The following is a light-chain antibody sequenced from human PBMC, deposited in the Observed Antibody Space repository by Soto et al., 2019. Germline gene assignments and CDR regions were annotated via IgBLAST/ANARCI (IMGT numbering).Light chain of an antibody. CDR3: SSYADSSARDYV. V-gene: IGLV2-14*03. CDR1: SSDIGAYDY. CDR2: DVS. Sequence: QSALTQPASVSGSPGQSITISCTGTSSDIGAYDYVSWYQQHAGGVPKLLIFDVSSRPSGVSSRFSGSKSGNTASLTISGLQADDESDYYCSSYADSSARDYVFGGGTKLTVL. J-gene: IGLJ1*01.